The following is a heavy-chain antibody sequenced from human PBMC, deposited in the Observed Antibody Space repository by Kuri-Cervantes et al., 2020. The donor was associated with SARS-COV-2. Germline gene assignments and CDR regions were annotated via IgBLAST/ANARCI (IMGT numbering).Heavy chain of an antibody. V-gene: IGHV1-3*01. Sequence: ASVNVSCKASEYSFTDYAIQWVRQAPGQRLEWMAWINAGNGNPKYSQKFQGRVTITRDTSASTAYMELSSLRSEDTAVYYCARGGDFWYFYYGMDVWGQGTTVTVSS. CDR1: EYSFTDYA. D-gene: IGHD3-3*01. J-gene: IGHJ6*02. CDR3: ARGGDFWYFYYGMDV. CDR2: INAGNGNP.